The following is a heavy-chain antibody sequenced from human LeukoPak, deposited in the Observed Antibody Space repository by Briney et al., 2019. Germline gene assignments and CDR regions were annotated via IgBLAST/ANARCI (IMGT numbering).Heavy chain of an antibody. D-gene: IGHD2-2*02. CDR2: ISGSGGST. CDR1: GFTFSSYA. V-gene: IGHV3-23*01. Sequence: PGGSLRLSCAASGFTFSSYAMSWVRQAPGKGLEWVSGISGSGGSTYYADSVKGQFTISRDNSKNTLYLQMNSLRAEDTAIYYCARGRTQYCSSTSCYTGDYWAQGTLVTVSS. CDR3: ARGRTQYCSSTSCYTGDY. J-gene: IGHJ4*02.